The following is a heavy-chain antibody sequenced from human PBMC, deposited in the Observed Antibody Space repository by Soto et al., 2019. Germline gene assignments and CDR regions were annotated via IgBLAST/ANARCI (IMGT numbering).Heavy chain of an antibody. Sequence: QVQLQQWGAGLLKPSETLSLTCAVYGGSFSGYYWSWIRQPPGKGLEWIGEINHSGSTNYNPSLKSRVTISVDTSKNQFSLKLSSVTAADTAVYYCARGHRVARQVVPAAIDHWGQGTLVTVSS. CDR2: INHSGST. CDR3: ARGHRVARQVVPAAIDH. J-gene: IGHJ4*02. D-gene: IGHD2-2*01. CDR1: GGSFSGYY. V-gene: IGHV4-34*01.